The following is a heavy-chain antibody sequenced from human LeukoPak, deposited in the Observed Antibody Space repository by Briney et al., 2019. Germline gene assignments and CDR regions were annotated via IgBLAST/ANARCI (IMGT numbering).Heavy chain of an antibody. D-gene: IGHD3-10*01. J-gene: IGHJ5*02. CDR3: ARQITMVRGVIIEWFDP. Sequence: SETLSLTCTVSGGSISSHYWSWIRQAAGKGLEWIGRIYSSGNTNYNPSLQSQVTMSVDTSKNQFSLKLSSVTAADTAVYYCARQITMVRGVIIEWFDPWGQGTLVTVSS. V-gene: IGHV4-4*07. CDR2: IYSSGNT. CDR1: GGSISSHY.